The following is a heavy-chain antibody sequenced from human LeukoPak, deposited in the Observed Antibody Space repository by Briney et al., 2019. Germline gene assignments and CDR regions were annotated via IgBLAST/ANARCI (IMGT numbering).Heavy chain of an antibody. V-gene: IGHV1-2*04. D-gene: IGHD3-3*01. CDR3: AREPGQRFLEWLMVFDP. CDR1: GYTFTSYD. CDR2: INPNSGGT. Sequence: ASVKVSCKASGYTFTSYDINWVRQAPGQGLEWMGWINPNSGGTNYAQKFQGWVTMTRDTSISTAYMELSRLRSDDTAVYYCAREPGQRFLEWLMVFDPWGQGTLVTVSS. J-gene: IGHJ5*02.